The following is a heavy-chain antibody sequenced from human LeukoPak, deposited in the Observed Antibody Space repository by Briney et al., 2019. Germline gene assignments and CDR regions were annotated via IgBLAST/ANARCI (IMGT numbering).Heavy chain of an antibody. CDR1: GFTFSSYD. D-gene: IGHD2-15*01. Sequence: GGSLRLPCSPSGFTFSSYDMYWVRQAPGKGLEYISANRNTGGNTYYAVSVKGRFTISRDNSRNTLFLQMSSLRAEDTAVYYCVSGYCSGGRCYSRDAWGQGTTVTVSS. CDR3: VSGYCSGGRCYSRDA. J-gene: IGHJ6*03. CDR2: NRNTGGNT. V-gene: IGHV3-64D*06.